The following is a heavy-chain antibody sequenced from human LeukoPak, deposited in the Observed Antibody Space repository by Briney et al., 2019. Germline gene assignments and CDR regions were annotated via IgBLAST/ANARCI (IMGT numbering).Heavy chain of an antibody. V-gene: IGHV1-46*01. J-gene: IGHJ6*03. CDR1: GYTFTSYY. CDR3: ARTVGPYYYYMDV. D-gene: IGHD1-26*01. CDR2: INPSGGST. Sequence: GASVKVSCKASGYTFTSYYMHWVRQAPGQGLEWMGIINPSGGSTSCAQKFQGRVTMTRDTSTSTVYMELSSLRSEDTAVYYCARTVGPYYYYMDVWGKGTTVTVSS.